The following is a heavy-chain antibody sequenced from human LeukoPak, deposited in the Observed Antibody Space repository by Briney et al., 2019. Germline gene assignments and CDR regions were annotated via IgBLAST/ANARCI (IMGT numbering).Heavy chain of an antibody. CDR2: ISGSGGST. CDR1: GFTFSSYA. D-gene: IGHD6-6*01. V-gene: IGHV3-23*01. Sequence: PGGSLRLSCAASGFTFSSYAVSWVRQAPGKGLEWVSAISGSGGSTYYADSVKGRFTISRDNSKNTLYLQMNSLRAEGTAVYYCAKGPRERYSSSSVDDYWGQGTLVTVSS. J-gene: IGHJ4*02. CDR3: AKGPRERYSSSSVDDY.